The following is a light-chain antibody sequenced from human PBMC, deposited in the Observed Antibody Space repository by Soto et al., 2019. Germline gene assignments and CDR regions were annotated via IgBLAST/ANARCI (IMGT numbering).Light chain of an antibody. V-gene: IGLV2-8*01. J-gene: IGLJ2*01. CDR2: DVT. CDR1: VSEFGGQTF. CDR3: RSYTGTTVI. Sequence: QSALTQPPSASGSPGQSVTISCTGTVSEFGGQTFVSWYRHDPGKAPQLIVYDVTQRPSVVPKRFSGSWSGTTASLTVSGRQAEDEAIYYCRSYTGTTVIFGGGTKLPVL.